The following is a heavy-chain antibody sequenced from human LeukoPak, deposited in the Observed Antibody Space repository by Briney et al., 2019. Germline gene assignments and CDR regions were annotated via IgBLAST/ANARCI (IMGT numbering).Heavy chain of an antibody. V-gene: IGHV1-18*01. D-gene: IGHD4-11*01. CDR2: ISAYNGST. Sequence: ASVKVSCKASGYTFTSYGISWVRQAPGQGLEWMGWISAYNGSTNYAQKLQGRVTMTTDTSTSTAYMELRSLRSDDTAVYYCARDLDGDYSTNWFDPWGQGTLVTVSS. CDR3: ARDLDGDYSTNWFDP. J-gene: IGHJ5*02. CDR1: GYTFTSYG.